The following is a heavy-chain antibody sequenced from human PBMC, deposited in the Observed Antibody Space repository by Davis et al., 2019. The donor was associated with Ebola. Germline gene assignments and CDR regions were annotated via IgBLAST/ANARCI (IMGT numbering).Heavy chain of an antibody. Sequence: KISCKGSGYSFTSYWISWVRQMPGKGLEWMGRIDPSDSYTNYSPSFKGHVTISADKSISTAYLQWSSLKASDTAMYYCARGPRSYFRAGGDDYWGQGTLVTVSS. CDR2: IDPSDSYT. CDR1: GYSFTSYW. D-gene: IGHD3-10*01. CDR3: ARGPRSYFRAGGDDY. V-gene: IGHV5-10-1*01. J-gene: IGHJ4*02.